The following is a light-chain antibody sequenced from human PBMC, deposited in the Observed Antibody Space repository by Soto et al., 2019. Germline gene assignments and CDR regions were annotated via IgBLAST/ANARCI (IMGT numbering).Light chain of an antibody. V-gene: IGKV2-24*01. Sequence: DIVLTQTPLSSPVTLGQPASISCRSSQSHEDGYGNTYLSWLQQRPGQPPRLLIYKISTRFSGVPDRCSGSGAGTDFTLKISRVETEDVGVYYCMQTTQFPHTFGGGTKVEIK. CDR1: QSHEDGYGNTY. CDR3: MQTTQFPHT. J-gene: IGKJ4*01. CDR2: KIS.